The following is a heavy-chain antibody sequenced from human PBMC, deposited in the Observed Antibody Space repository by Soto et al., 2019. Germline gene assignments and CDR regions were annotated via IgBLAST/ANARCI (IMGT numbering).Heavy chain of an antibody. D-gene: IGHD6-19*01. Sequence: GASVKVSCKASGYTFTSYYIHWVRQAPGQGLEWMGIINPSGGSTSYAQKFQGRVTMTSDTSASTVFIEVSSLRSEETAVYYCARRYRSGDDAIDIWG. CDR1: GYTFTSYY. J-gene: IGHJ3*02. CDR3: ARRYRSGDDAIDI. CDR2: INPSGGST. V-gene: IGHV1-46*01.